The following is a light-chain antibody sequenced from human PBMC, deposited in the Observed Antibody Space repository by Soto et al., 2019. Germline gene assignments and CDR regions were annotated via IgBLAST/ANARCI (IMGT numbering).Light chain of an antibody. V-gene: IGLV2-8*01. CDR3: SSYAGSNMGRV. CDR2: EVS. Sequence: QSVLTQPPSASGSPGQSVTISGTGTSSDFGGYNYVSWYQQHPGKAPKLMIYEVSKRPSGVPDRFSGSKSGNTASLTVSGLQAEDEADYYCSSYAGSNMGRVFGTGTKVTVL. J-gene: IGLJ1*01. CDR1: SSDFGGYNY.